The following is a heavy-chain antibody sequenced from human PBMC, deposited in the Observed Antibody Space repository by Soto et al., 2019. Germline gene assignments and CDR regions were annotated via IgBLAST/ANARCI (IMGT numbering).Heavy chain of an antibody. V-gene: IGHV3-7*01. CDR3: VGLSHMDV. Sequence: EVQLVESGGVLVQPGGPLGFSCTSSEFTLSPYCLNWFRQAPGKGLEWLPNINQDGSEKYSVDSVKGRFTISRYNAKNSLYLQMNSLRVEDTAVYYCVGLSHMDVWGKGTTVTVSS. CDR1: EFTLSPYC. CDR2: INQDGSEK. J-gene: IGHJ6*03.